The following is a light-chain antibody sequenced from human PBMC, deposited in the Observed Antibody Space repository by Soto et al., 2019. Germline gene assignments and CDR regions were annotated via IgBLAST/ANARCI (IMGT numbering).Light chain of an antibody. CDR2: EVS. V-gene: IGLV2-23*02. CDR1: SSDVGSYNL. CDR3: CSYAGSSTYG. J-gene: IGLJ1*01. Sequence: QSVLTQPASVSGSPGQSITISCTGKSSDVGSYNLVSWYQQHPGKAPKLMIYEVSKRPSGVSNRFSGSKSGNTASLTISGLQAEDEADYYCCSYAGSSTYGFGTGTKVTVL.